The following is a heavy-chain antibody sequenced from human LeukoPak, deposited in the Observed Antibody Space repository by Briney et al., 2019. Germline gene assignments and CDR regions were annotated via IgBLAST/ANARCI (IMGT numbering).Heavy chain of an antibody. CDR2: IYYSGST. J-gene: IGHJ3*02. D-gene: IGHD3-22*01. CDR1: GGSISSYY. V-gene: IGHV4-59*01. Sequence: PSETLSLTCTVSGGSISSYYWSWIRQPPGKGLEWFGYIYYSGSTNYNPSLKSRVTISVDTSKSQFSLKLSSVTAADTAVYYCAIGSDSSGYWSVAFDIWGQGTMVTVSS. CDR3: AIGSDSSGYWSVAFDI.